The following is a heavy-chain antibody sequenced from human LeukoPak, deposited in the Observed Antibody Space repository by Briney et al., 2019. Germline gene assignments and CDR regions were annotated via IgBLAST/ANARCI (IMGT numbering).Heavy chain of an antibody. D-gene: IGHD1-26*01. J-gene: IGHJ5*02. Sequence: SETLSVTCTVAGDSVTSSSYCWGWIRRPPGKGLEWIGCIYYSGSSYYNSSLNSRVTISVDTSKNEFSLRLKSVTATDTALYYCVRHRSGQAWLDPWGQGTLVTVSS. CDR2: IYYSGSS. CDR3: VRHRSGQAWLDP. V-gene: IGHV4-39*01. CDR1: GDSVTSSSYC.